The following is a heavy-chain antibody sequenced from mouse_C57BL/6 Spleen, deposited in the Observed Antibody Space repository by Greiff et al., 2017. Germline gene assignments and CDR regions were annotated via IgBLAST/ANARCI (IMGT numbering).Heavy chain of an antibody. J-gene: IGHJ4*01. CDR3: AVYDYDVNYYAMDY. D-gene: IGHD2-4*01. Sequence: QVQLQQPGAELVKPGASVKLSCKASGYTFTSYWMHWVKQRPGRGLEWIGRIDPNSGGTKYNEKFKSKDTLTVDKPSSTAYMQLSSLTSEDSAVYYCAVYDYDVNYYAMDYWGQGTSVTVSS. V-gene: IGHV1-72*01. CDR2: IDPNSGGT. CDR1: GYTFTSYW.